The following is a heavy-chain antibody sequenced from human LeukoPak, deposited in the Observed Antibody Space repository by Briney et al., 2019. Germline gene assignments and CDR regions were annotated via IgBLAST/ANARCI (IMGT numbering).Heavy chain of an antibody. J-gene: IGHJ6*02. Sequence: ASVXVSFTAXXYXFTSYGISXVRQAPGQGLEWMGIINPSGGSTSYAQKFQGRVTITRDTSTSTVYMELSSLGSEDTAVYYCARGGGRGMDVWGQGTTVTVSS. D-gene: IGHD3-16*01. CDR3: ARGGGRGMDV. CDR1: XYXFTSYG. CDR2: INPSGGST. V-gene: IGHV1-46*01.